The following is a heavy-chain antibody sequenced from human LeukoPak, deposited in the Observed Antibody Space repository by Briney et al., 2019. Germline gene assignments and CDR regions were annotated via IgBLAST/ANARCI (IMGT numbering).Heavy chain of an antibody. Sequence: RSETLSLTCSVSGDSITGYYWSWIRQPAGKGLEWIGRISTSGITNYKPSLKSRVTISVDASKNQFSLELGSVTAADTAMYYCAREESDWSSLGYYYHYMDVWGKGTTVAISS. CDR3: AREESDWSSLGYYYHYMDV. D-gene: IGHD3-9*01. V-gene: IGHV4-4*07. J-gene: IGHJ6*03. CDR2: ISTSGIT. CDR1: GDSITGYY.